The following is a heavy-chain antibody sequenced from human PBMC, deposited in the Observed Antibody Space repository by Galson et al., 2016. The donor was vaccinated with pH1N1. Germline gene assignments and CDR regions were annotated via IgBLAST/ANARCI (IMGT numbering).Heavy chain of an antibody. CDR1: GGIFSSYA. Sequence: SVKVSCKASGGIFSSYAASWVRQAPGQGLEWMGGISPVFGTKNYAQKFQGRVTVSADESTSTAYMELSSLRSEDTAVYYCARSYSGYDRHYCSDMDVWGQGTTVTVSS. D-gene: IGHD5-12*01. CDR2: ISPVFGTK. CDR3: ARSYSGYDRHYCSDMDV. V-gene: IGHV1-69*13. J-gene: IGHJ6*02.